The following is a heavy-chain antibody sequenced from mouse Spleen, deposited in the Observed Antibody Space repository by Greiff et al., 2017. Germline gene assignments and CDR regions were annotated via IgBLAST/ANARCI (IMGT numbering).Heavy chain of an antibody. CDR2: IDPETGGT. V-gene: IGHV1-15*01. Sequence: QVQLQQSGAELVRPGASVTLSCKASGYTFTGYEMHWVKQTPVHGLEWIGAIDPETGGTAYNQKFKGKAILTADKSSSTAYMELRSLTSEDSAVYYCTRQGKLLDYWGQGTTLTVSS. CDR1: GYTFTGYE. CDR3: TRQGKLLDY. J-gene: IGHJ2*01.